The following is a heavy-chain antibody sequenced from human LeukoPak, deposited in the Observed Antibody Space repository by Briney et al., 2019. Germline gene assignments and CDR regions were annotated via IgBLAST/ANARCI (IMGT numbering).Heavy chain of an antibody. CDR1: GFTFSSYG. V-gene: IGHV3-30*18. CDR3: AKVLTGDSSGYAIDY. CDR2: ISYDGSNK. Sequence: GGSLRLSCAASGFTFSSYGMHWVRQAPGKGLEWVAVISYDGSNKYYADSVKGRFTISRDNSKNTLYLQMNSLRAEGTAVYYCAKVLTGDSSGYAIDYWGQGTLVTVSS. J-gene: IGHJ4*02. D-gene: IGHD3-22*01.